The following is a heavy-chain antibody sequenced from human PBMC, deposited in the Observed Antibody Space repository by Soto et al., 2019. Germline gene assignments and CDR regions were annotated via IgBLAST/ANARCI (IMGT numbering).Heavy chain of an antibody. J-gene: IGHJ4*02. D-gene: IGHD3-3*02. CDR3: AKDSVPMQRLASFDY. Sequence: EVQLLESGGGLVQPGGSLRLSCAASGFTFSRYAMTWVRQAPGKGLEWVSSMSGSGGTTYYADSVKGRFTISRDNSKSTLYLQMISLRADDTAVYCWAKDSVPMQRLASFDYWGQGTLVTVSS. CDR2: MSGSGGTT. CDR1: GFTFSRYA. V-gene: IGHV3-23*01.